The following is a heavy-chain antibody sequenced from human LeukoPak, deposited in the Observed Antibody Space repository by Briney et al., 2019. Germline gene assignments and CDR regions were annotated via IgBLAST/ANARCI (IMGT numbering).Heavy chain of an antibody. Sequence: GGSLRLSCAASGFTFSDSYMTWVRQAPGKGVEWVAYISGSGHDINYSDSVKGRFTISRDNAKNSLYLQMNSLRAEDTAVYYCARDKQVGPTLFDYWGQGTLVTVSS. CDR2: ISGSGHDI. CDR3: ARDKQVGPTLFDY. V-gene: IGHV3-11*04. J-gene: IGHJ4*02. D-gene: IGHD1-26*01. CDR1: GFTFSDSY.